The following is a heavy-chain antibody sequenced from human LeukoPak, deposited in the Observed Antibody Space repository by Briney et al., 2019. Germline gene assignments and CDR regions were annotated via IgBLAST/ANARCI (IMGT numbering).Heavy chain of an antibody. CDR2: IKENGSDK. Sequence: QPGGSLRLSCAASGFTFITYWMSWVRQAPGKGLEWVANIKENGSDKYYVDSVRGRFTISRDNAKNSLYLQMNSLRAEDTAVYYCVRGIQTWPHIRDAFDIWGQGTMVTVSS. CDR1: GFTFITYW. CDR3: VRGIQTWPHIRDAFDI. J-gene: IGHJ3*02. D-gene: IGHD5-18*01. V-gene: IGHV3-7*01.